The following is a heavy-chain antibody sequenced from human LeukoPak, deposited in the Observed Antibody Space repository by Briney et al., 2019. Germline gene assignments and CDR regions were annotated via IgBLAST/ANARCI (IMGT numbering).Heavy chain of an antibody. CDR2: ISGSGGST. CDR1: GFTFSSYA. V-gene: IGHV3-23*01. CDR3: AKVGFAMVTSYYFDY. Sequence: PGGSLRLSCAASGFTFSSYAMSWVRQAPGKGLEWVSAISGSGGSTYYADSVKGRFTISRDNSKNTLYLQMNSLRAEDTAVYYCAKVGFAMVTSYYFDYWGQGTLVTVSS. D-gene: IGHD5-18*01. J-gene: IGHJ4*02.